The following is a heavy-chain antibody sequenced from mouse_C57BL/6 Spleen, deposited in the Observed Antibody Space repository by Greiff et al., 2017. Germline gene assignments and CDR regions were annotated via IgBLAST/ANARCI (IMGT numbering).Heavy chain of an antibody. J-gene: IGHJ1*03. D-gene: IGHD1-1*01. Sequence: QVQLQQPGAELVKPGASVKLSCKASGYTFTSYWMQWVKQRPGQGLEWIGEIDPSDSYTNYNQKFKGKATLTVDTSSSTAYMQLSSLTSEDSAVYYCARSLLLRDWYFDVWGTGTTVTVSS. CDR1: GYTFTSYW. CDR2: IDPSDSYT. CDR3: ARSLLLRDWYFDV. V-gene: IGHV1-50*01.